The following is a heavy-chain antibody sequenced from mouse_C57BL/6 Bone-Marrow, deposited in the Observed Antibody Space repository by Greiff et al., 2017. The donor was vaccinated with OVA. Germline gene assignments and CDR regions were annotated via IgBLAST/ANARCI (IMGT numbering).Heavy chain of an antibody. CDR2: ISDGGSYT. Sequence: DVKLVESGGGLVKPGGSLKLSCAASGFTFSSYAMSWVRQTPEKRLEWVATISDGGSYTYYPDNVKGRFTISRDNAKNNLYLQMSHLKSEDTAMYYCARDREVPPWFAYWGQGTLVTVSA. CDR3: ARDREVPPWFAY. D-gene: IGHD3-1*01. CDR1: GFTFSSYA. J-gene: IGHJ3*01. V-gene: IGHV5-4*01.